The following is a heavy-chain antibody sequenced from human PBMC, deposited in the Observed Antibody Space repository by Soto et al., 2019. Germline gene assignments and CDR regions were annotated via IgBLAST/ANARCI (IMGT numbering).Heavy chain of an antibody. CDR2: INAGNGNT. CDR3: ARVRTIFGVVDLDY. D-gene: IGHD3-3*01. J-gene: IGHJ4*02. CDR1: GYTFTSYA. V-gene: IGHV1-3*01. Sequence: QVQLVQSGAEVKKPGASVKVSCKASGYTFTSYAMHWVRQAPGQRLEWMGWINAGNGNTKYSQKFQGRVTITRDTSASTAYMELSSLRSEDTAVYYCARVRTIFGVVDLDYWGQGTLVTVSS.